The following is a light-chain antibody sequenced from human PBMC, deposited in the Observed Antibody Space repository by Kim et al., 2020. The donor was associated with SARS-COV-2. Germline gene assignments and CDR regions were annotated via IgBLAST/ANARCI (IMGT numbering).Light chain of an antibody. CDR3: HVWDSSTVI. CDR1: NIVRKN. V-gene: IGLV3-9*01. CDR2: RDA. Sequence: SVALGQTARIYCGGNNIVRKNVHWYQQKPGQAPLLVIYRDADRPSGIPERFSGSNSGNTATLTISGAQAGDEADYYCHVWDSSTVIFGGGTQLTVL. J-gene: IGLJ2*01.